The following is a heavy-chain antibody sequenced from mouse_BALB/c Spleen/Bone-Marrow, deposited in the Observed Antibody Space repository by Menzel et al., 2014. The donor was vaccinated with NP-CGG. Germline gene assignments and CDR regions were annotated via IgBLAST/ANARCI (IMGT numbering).Heavy chain of an antibody. V-gene: IGHV5-12-1*01. CDR1: GFAFSSYD. CDR2: ISSGGGST. J-gene: IGHJ2*01. Sequence: EVNVVESGGGLVKPGGSLKLSCAASGFAFSSYDMSWVRQTPEKRLEWAAYISSGGGSTYYPDTVKGRFTISRDNAKNTLYLQMSSLKSEDTAMYYCAREVLRDYFDYWGQGTTLTVSS. CDR3: AREVLRDYFDY. D-gene: IGHD1-1*01.